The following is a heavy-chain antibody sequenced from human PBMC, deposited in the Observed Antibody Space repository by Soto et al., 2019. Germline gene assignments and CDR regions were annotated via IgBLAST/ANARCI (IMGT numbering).Heavy chain of an antibody. CDR3: NTYGVGATNSWFDP. J-gene: IGHJ5*01. Sequence: PGGSLRLSCAGSGFIFSNVWMNRVRQAPGKGLEWVGHIKSKSDDGTTDYAAPVKGRFTISRDDSKNTLYLEMNSLQSEDTALYYCNTYGVGATNSWFDPWGQGTLVTVSS. D-gene: IGHD1-26*01. V-gene: IGHV3-15*01. CDR2: IKSKSDDGTT. CDR1: GFIFSNVW.